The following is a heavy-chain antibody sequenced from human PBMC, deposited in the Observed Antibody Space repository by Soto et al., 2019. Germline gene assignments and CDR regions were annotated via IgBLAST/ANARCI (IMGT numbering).Heavy chain of an antibody. CDR3: AKDQNVKVGGFGYRLNYFDY. D-gene: IGHD5-18*01. J-gene: IGHJ4*02. CDR1: GFTFSSYA. V-gene: IGHV3-23*01. Sequence: GGSLRLSCAASGFTFSSYAMSWVRQAPGKGLEWVSAISGSGGSTYYADSVKGRFTISRDNSKNTLYLQMNSLRAEDTAVYYCAKDQNVKVGGFGYRLNYFDYWGQGTLVTVSS. CDR2: ISGSGGST.